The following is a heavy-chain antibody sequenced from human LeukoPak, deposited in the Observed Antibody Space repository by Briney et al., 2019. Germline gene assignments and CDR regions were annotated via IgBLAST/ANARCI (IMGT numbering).Heavy chain of an antibody. CDR2: ISWNSGSI. CDR1: GFTFDDYA. V-gene: IGHV3-9*01. D-gene: IGHD3-10*01. Sequence: PGRSLRLSCAASGFTFDDYAMHCVRRAPGKGLEWVSGISWNSGSIGYADSAKGRFTISRDNAKNSLYLQMNSLRAEDTALYYCAKDIDYYGSGLDVWGQGTTVTVSS. CDR3: AKDIDYYGSGLDV. J-gene: IGHJ6*02.